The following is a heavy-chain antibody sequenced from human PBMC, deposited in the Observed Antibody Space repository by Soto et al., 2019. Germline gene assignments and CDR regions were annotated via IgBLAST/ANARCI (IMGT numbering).Heavy chain of an antibody. Sequence: EVQLLESGGGLVQPGGSLRLSCAASGFIFSSYAMSWVRQAPGKGLEWVSGISGSGGSTYYADSVKGRFTISRDNSKNTLYLQMNSLRAEDTAVYYCAKESSRWVRGGEVGYWGQGTLVTVSS. CDR3: AKESSRWVRGGEVGY. CDR2: ISGSGGST. J-gene: IGHJ4*02. V-gene: IGHV3-23*01. CDR1: GFIFSSYA. D-gene: IGHD3-10*01.